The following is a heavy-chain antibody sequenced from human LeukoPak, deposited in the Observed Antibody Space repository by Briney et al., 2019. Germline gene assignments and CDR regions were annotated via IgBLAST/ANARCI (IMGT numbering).Heavy chain of an antibody. J-gene: IGHJ4*02. CDR1: GGTFSSYA. Sequence: SVKVSCKASGGTFSSYAISWVRQAPGQGLEWMGGIIPIFGTANYAQKFQGRVTITADESTSTAYMELSSLRSEDTAVYYCASEGTIAAAGTCWGQGTLVTVSS. V-gene: IGHV1-69*13. CDR2: IIPIFGTA. D-gene: IGHD6-13*01. CDR3: ASEGTIAAAGTC.